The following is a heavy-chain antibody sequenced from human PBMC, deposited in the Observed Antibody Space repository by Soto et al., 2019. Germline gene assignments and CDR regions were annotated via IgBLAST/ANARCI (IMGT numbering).Heavy chain of an antibody. CDR1: GGSVSSGSYY. CDR3: ARDIAVAGPHYYYYGMDV. CDR2: IYYSGST. J-gene: IGHJ6*02. Sequence: SETLSLTCTVSGGSVSSGSYYWSWIRQPPGKGMEWIGYIYYSGSTNYNPSLKSRVTISLDTSKNQFSLKLSSVTAADTAVYYCARDIAVAGPHYYYYGMDVWGQGTTVTVSS. V-gene: IGHV4-61*01. D-gene: IGHD6-19*01.